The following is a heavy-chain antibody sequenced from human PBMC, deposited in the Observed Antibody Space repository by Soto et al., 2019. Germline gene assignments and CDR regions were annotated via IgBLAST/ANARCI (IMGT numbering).Heavy chain of an antibody. CDR2: INSDGSST. Sequence: GESLKISCAASGFTFSSYWMHWVRQAPGKGLVWVSRINSDGSSTSYADSVKGRFTISRDNAKNTLYLQMNSLRAEDTAVYYCARDKGVELGRGYYYYYGMDVWGQGTTVTVSS. CDR3: ARDKGVELGRGYYYYYGMDV. J-gene: IGHJ6*02. V-gene: IGHV3-74*01. CDR1: GFTFSSYW. D-gene: IGHD7-27*01.